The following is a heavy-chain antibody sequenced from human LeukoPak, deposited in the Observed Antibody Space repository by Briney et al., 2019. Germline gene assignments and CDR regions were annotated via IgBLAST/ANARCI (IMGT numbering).Heavy chain of an antibody. CDR1: GFTFSSYW. J-gene: IGHJ6*03. CDR3: ARTYVWAYYYMDV. Sequence: GGSLRLSCAASGFTFSSYWMSWVRQAPGKGLEWVANIKQDGSEKYYVDSVKGRFTISRDNAKNSLYLQMNSLRAEDTAVYYCARTYVWAYYYMDVWGKGTTVTVSS. D-gene: IGHD3-16*01. V-gene: IGHV3-7*01. CDR2: IKQDGSEK.